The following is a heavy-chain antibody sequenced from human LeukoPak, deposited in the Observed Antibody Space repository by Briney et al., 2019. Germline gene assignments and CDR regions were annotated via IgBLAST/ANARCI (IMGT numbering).Heavy chain of an antibody. Sequence: ASVKVSCKASGYTFTSYDINWVRQATGQGLEWMGWMNPNSGNTNYAQKLQGRVTMTTDTSTSTAYMELRSLRSDDTAVYYCARGGLYDYVWGSYSAVFWGQGTLVTVSS. D-gene: IGHD3-16*01. CDR3: ARGGLYDYVWGSYSAVF. CDR2: MNPNSGNT. CDR1: GYTFTSYD. J-gene: IGHJ4*02. V-gene: IGHV1-8*01.